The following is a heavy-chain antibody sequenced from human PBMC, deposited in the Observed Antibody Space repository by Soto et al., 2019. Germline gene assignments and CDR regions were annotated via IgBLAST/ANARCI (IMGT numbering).Heavy chain of an antibody. D-gene: IGHD2-8*01. Sequence: SETLSLTCAVYGGSFSDYFWSWIRQPPGKGLEWIGEIYHSGTTHYTPSLKSRVTISVDTSKNQFSLRLSSVTAADTAVYYCARQPVSLNGKFFFYQHGMDVWGQGTTVTVSS. CDR3: ARQPVSLNGKFFFYQHGMDV. V-gene: IGHV4-34*01. CDR2: IYHSGTT. J-gene: IGHJ6*02. CDR1: GGSFSDYF.